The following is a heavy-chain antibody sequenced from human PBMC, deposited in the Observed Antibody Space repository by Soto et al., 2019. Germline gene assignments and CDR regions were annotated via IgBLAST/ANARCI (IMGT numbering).Heavy chain of an antibody. CDR3: AKGSSDIVVVPAAPSYYYYYYMDV. CDR2: ISGSGGST. J-gene: IGHJ6*03. CDR1: GFTFSSYA. V-gene: IGHV3-23*01. D-gene: IGHD2-2*01. Sequence: PGGSLRLSCAASGFTFSSYAMSWVRQAPGKGLEWVSAISGSGGSTYYADSVKGRFTISRDNSKNTLYLQMNSLRAEDTAVYYCAKGSSDIVVVPAAPSYYYYYYMDVWGKGTTVTVSS.